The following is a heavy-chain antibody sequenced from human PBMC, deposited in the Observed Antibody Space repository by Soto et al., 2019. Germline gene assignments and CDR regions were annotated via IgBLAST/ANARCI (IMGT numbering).Heavy chain of an antibody. V-gene: IGHV4-34*01. CDR3: ARGTASGWSYYYGMDV. D-gene: IGHD6-19*01. Sequence: QVQLQQWGAGLLIPSETLSLTCAVYGASFTAYSWNWIRQPPGMGPEWIGEITHSGSTNYNPSLKGRPTMSVDTSKKHFSLSLTSVTAADTAVYYCARGTASGWSYYYGMDVWGQGTRVTVSS. J-gene: IGHJ6*02. CDR2: ITHSGST. CDR1: GASFTAYS.